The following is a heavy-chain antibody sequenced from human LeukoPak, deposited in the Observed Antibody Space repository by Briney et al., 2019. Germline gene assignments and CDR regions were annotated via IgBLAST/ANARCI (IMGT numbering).Heavy chain of an antibody. CDR1: GFTFRDYY. CDR3: ARAGRFSYPLYGMDV. Sequence: GGSLRLSCAASGFTFRDYYMSWIRQAPGKGLEWVSYISSSGSTIYYADSAKGRFTISRDNAKNSLYLQMNSLRAEDTAVYYCARAGRFSYPLYGMDVWGQGTTVTVSS. CDR2: ISSSGSTI. J-gene: IGHJ6*02. V-gene: IGHV3-11*01.